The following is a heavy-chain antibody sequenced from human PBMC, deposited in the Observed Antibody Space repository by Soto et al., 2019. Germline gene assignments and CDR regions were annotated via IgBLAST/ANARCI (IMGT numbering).Heavy chain of an antibody. CDR2: IYYSGST. CDR3: ARHSPYCGGDCYVFDY. J-gene: IGHJ4*02. D-gene: IGHD2-21*02. Sequence: SDTLCLTCTVSGGSISSYYWSWLRQPPGKGLEWIGYIYYSGSTNYNPSLKSRVTISVDTSKNQFSLKLSSVTAADTAVYYCARHSPYCGGDCYVFDYWGQGTLVTVSS. V-gene: IGHV4-59*08. CDR1: GGSISSYY.